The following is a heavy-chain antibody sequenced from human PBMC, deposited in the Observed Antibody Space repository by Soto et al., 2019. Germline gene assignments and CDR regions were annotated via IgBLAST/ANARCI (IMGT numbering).Heavy chain of an antibody. V-gene: IGHV3-30-3*01. CDR1: GFTFSSYA. CDR2: ISYDGSNK. D-gene: IGHD2-15*01. CDR3: ARARIVVVVAATPAAPVMDV. J-gene: IGHJ6*02. Sequence: GGSLRLSCAASGFTFSSYAMHWVRQAPGKGLEWVAVISYDGSNKYYADSVKGRFTISRDNSKNTLYLQMNSLRAEDTAVYYCARARIVVVVAATPAAPVMDVWGQGTTVTV.